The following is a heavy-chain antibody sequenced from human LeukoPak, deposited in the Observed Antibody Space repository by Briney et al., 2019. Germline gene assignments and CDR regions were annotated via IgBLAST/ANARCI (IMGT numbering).Heavy chain of an antibody. CDR1: GFTFSAYG. CDR3: TRGVALATAYYFDS. D-gene: IGHD6-25*01. J-gene: IGHJ4*02. Sequence: ASVTVSCKTSGFTFSAYGIAWVRRAPGHGPEWMGWISNHNGNTNYAQKFQDRITVTTETSTGTVSMELRSLKPDDTAIYYCTRGVALATAYYFDSWGRGTQVTVAS. V-gene: IGHV1-18*04. CDR2: ISNHNGNT.